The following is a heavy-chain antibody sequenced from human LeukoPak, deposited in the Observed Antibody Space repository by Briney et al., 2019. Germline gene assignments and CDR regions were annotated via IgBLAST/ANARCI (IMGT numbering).Heavy chain of an antibody. CDR2: ISAYNGNT. Sequence: ASVKVSCRASGYTFTSYGISWVRQAPGQGLEWMGWISAYNGNTNYAQKLQGRVTMTTDTSTSTAYMELRSLRSDDTAVYYCASRYDSSGYYLYWGQGTLVTVSS. CDR3: ASRYDSSGYYLY. V-gene: IGHV1-18*01. D-gene: IGHD3-22*01. J-gene: IGHJ4*02. CDR1: GYTFTSYG.